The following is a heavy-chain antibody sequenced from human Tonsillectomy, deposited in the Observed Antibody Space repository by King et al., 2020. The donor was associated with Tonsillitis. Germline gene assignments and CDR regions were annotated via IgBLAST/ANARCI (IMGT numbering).Heavy chain of an antibody. Sequence: VQLVESGAEVKKPGASVKVSCKASGYTFIGFYMHWMRQAPGQGLEWMGWINPNSGGTNLAQRFQGRVTMTRDTSITTAYMDLSGLTSDVTAVYYCATVAGSGTYLPIHYWGQGTLVTVSA. J-gene: IGHJ4*02. V-gene: IGHV1-2*02. CDR1: GYTFIGFY. CDR2: INPNSGGT. D-gene: IGHD1-26*01. CDR3: ATVAGSGTYLPIHY.